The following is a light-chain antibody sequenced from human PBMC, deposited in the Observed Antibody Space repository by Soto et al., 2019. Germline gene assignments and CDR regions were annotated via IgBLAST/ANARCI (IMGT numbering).Light chain of an antibody. CDR1: SGDVGGYKY. CDR3: SSYTSANTFEVV. V-gene: IGLV2-14*03. CDR2: DVS. J-gene: IGLJ2*01. Sequence: QSALTQPASVSGSHGQSITISCTGASGDVGGYKYVSWYQHHPGKVPKLMIYDVSHRPSGVSSRFSGSKSGNTASLTISGLQADDEADYYCSSYTSANTFEVVFGGGTNLTVL.